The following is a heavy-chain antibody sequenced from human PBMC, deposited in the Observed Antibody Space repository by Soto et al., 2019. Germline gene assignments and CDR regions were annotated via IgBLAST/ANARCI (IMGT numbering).Heavy chain of an antibody. J-gene: IGHJ6*02. Sequence: SVKVSCKASGYTFTSYGIRWVRQAPGQGLEWMGGIIPNFGTANYAQKFQGRVTITADESTSTAYMELSSLRSEDTAVYYCAISYYFWRGYQPRHYYDCMDVWGQGTTVTVFS. CDR3: AISYYFWRGYQPRHYYDCMDV. CDR1: GYTFTSYG. CDR2: IIPNFGTA. D-gene: IGHD3-3*01. V-gene: IGHV1-69*13.